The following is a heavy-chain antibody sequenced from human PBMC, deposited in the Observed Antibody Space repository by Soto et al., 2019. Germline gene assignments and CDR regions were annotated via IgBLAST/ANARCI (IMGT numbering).Heavy chain of an antibody. CDR2: VNYSASN. V-gene: IGHV4-61*01. D-gene: IGHD1-20*01. J-gene: IGHJ6*02. CDR3: ARTRDNNINYYYALDV. CDR1: GVSVSSATYY. Sequence: SETLSLTCAVSGVSVSSATYYWNWIRQPPGKPLEWVCYVNYSASNNYKPSLTSRVTISLETSKDKLSLKLSSVAAADKAVYYCARTRDNNINYYYALDVWGPGTTVTVSS.